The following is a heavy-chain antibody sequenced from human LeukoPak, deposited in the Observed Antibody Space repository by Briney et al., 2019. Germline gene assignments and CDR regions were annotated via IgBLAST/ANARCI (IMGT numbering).Heavy chain of an antibody. CDR3: ARDLLGTYDTDAFDI. D-gene: IGHD3-9*01. V-gene: IGHV3-21*01. Sequence: PGGSLRLSCAASGFTFSSYSISWVRQAPGKGLEWVSSISSSSSYIYYADSVKGRFTISRDNAKNSLYLQMNSLRAEDTAVYYCARDLLGTYDTDAFDIWGQGTMVTVSS. CDR1: GFTFSSYS. CDR2: ISSSSSYI. J-gene: IGHJ3*02.